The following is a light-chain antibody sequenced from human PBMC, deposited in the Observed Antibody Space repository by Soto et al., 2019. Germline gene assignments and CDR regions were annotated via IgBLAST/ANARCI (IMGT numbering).Light chain of an antibody. J-gene: IGKJ4*01. V-gene: IGKV3-11*01. Sequence: IQLTQSPATLSLSPGERATLICRASQSVGTYLAWYQQKPGQAPRLLIYDASSVHGGIPARFSGSGSGTVFTLTIRSLEPEDFAVYFCQQRSDWPLTFGGGTKVDIK. CDR1: QSVGTY. CDR3: QQRSDWPLT. CDR2: DAS.